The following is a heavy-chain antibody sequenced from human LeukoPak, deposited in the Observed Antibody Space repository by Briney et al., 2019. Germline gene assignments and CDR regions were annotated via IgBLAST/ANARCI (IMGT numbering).Heavy chain of an antibody. J-gene: IGHJ4*02. D-gene: IGHD5-18*01. V-gene: IGHV3-7*01. Sequence: GGSLRLSCAASGFTFSNYWMSWVRQAPGNGPEWVANIKEDESEKNYVNSVKDRFTISRDNAKNSLYLQMNSLRAEDTAVYYCASAGYSYGDHFDYWGQGTLVTVSS. CDR2: IKEDESEK. CDR1: GFTFSNYW. CDR3: ASAGYSYGDHFDY.